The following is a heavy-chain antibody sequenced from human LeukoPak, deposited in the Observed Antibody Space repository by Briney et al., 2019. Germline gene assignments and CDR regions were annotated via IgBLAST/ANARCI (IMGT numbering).Heavy chain of an antibody. V-gene: IGHV4-59*08. Sequence: PSETPSLTCTVSGGSMSPYHWGWIRQPPGKGLEWTGYIYYSGSTNYNPSLKSRVTISVDTSKNQFSLKLSSVTAADTAIYYYARAVSGRFDYWGQGTLVTVSS. J-gene: IGHJ4*02. CDR3: ARAVSGRFDY. CDR2: IYYSGST. D-gene: IGHD6-19*01. CDR1: GGSMSPYH.